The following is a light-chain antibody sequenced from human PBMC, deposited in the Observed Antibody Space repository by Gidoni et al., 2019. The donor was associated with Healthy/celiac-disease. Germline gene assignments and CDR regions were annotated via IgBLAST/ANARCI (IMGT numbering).Light chain of an antibody. Sequence: DIQMTQSPSTLSASVGDRVTITCRASQSISSWLAWYQQQPGKAPKLLIYKASSLESGVPSRFSGSGSGTEFTLTISSLQPDDFATYYCQQYNSYPFTFXPXTKVEIK. CDR3: QQYNSYPFT. V-gene: IGKV1-5*03. CDR2: KAS. J-gene: IGKJ3*01. CDR1: QSISSW.